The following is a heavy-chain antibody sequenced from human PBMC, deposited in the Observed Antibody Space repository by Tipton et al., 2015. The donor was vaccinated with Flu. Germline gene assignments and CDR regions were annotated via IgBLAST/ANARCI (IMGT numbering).Heavy chain of an antibody. CDR3: ARGTGARSSGADD. CDR2: ISYSGST. J-gene: IGHJ4*02. D-gene: IGHD6-6*01. V-gene: IGHV4-59*01. Sequence: GSLRLSCTVSGGSISNYFWTWIRQPPGKGLEWIGYISYSGSTNYNPSLKSRVTISLDTPKNQFSLKLNSVTAADTAVYYCARGTGARSSGADDWGQGTLVTVSS. CDR1: GGSISNYF.